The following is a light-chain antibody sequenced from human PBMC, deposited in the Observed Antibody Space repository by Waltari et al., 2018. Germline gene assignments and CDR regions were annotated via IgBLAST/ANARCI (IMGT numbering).Light chain of an antibody. CDR2: DVN. V-gene: IGLV2-11*01. J-gene: IGLJ3*02. Sequence: QSALTQPRSVSGSPGPSVTISCTGTSSDVGGYNYVSWYQQPPGNAPQLMIYDVNRRPSGVPDRFSGSKSGNTASLTISGLQAEDEADYYCCSYAGSALRVFGGGTKLTVL. CDR1: SSDVGGYNY. CDR3: CSYAGSALRV.